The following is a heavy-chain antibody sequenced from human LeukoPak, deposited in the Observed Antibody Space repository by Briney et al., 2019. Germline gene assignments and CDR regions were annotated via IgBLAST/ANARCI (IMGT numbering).Heavy chain of an antibody. CDR2: ISSDGSTT. Sequence: GGSLRPSCAASGFTLSNYWMYCVRQAPGKGLVWVSRISSDGSTTSYADSVKGRFTISRDNAKNSLYLQMNSLRAEDTAVYYCARREVGATLGDWGQGTLVTVSS. V-gene: IGHV3-74*01. CDR1: GFTLSNYW. CDR3: ARREVGATLGD. J-gene: IGHJ4*02. D-gene: IGHD1-26*01.